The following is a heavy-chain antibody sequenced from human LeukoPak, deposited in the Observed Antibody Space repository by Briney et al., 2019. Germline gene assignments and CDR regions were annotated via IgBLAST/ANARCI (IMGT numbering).Heavy chain of an antibody. V-gene: IGHV1-69-2*01. J-gene: IGHJ6*03. Sequence: GASVKVSCKASGYTFTDSYMHWVQQAPGKGLEWMGRIDPEDRETRYAEKFQGRVTITADTSTDTAYMELSSLRSEDTAVYYCATMSLYCSSTSCSNYYYYYMDVWGKGTTVTVSS. CDR3: ATMSLYCSSTSCSNYYYYYMDV. CDR1: GYTFTDSY. D-gene: IGHD2-2*01. CDR2: IDPEDRET.